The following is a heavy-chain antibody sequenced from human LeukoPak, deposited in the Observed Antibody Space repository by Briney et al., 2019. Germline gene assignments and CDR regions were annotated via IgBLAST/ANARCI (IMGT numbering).Heavy chain of an antibody. CDR3: ARTHTNLPGWFDP. J-gene: IGHJ5*02. Sequence: SETLSLTCTVSGGSISSYYWSWIRQPPGKGLEWIGYIYYSGSTYYNPSLKSRVTISVDTSKNQFSLKLSSVTAADTAVYYCARTHTNLPGWFDPWGQGTLVIVSS. CDR2: IYYSGST. V-gene: IGHV4-59*12. D-gene: IGHD2-8*01. CDR1: GGSISSYY.